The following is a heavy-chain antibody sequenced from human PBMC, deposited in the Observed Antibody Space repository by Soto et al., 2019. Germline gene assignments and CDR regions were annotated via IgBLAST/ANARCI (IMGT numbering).Heavy chain of an antibody. CDR2: ISYDGNVA. J-gene: IGHJ4*02. CDR1: GFTFSNYG. D-gene: IGHD1-1*01. V-gene: IGHV3-30*18. CDR3: AKEGAITNWYFYY. Sequence: QVQLVESGGGVVQPGRSLRLSCAASGFTFSNYGMHWVRQAPGKGLEWVIVISYDGNVAYYADSVKGRFTISRDNSKNTLYLQMNSLRTEDTAMYYCAKEGAITNWYFYYWGQGTLVTVSS.